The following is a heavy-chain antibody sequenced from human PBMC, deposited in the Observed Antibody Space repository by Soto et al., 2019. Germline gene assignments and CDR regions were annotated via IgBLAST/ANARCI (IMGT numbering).Heavy chain of an antibody. V-gene: IGHV3-64*01. D-gene: IGHD3-22*01. J-gene: IGHJ6*02. CDR1: GFTFSNYA. Sequence: EVQLVESGGGLVQPGGSLRLSCAASGFTFSNYAMHWVRQAPGKGLEYVSAISSNGGSTYYANSVKGRFTISRDNSKYTLYLQMGSLRAEDMAVYYCARVGYDSSGYYVRYYYGMDVWGQGTTVTVSS. CDR2: ISSNGGST. CDR3: ARVGYDSSGYYVRYYYGMDV.